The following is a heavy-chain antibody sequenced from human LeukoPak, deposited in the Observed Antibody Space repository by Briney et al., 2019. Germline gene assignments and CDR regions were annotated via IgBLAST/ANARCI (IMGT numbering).Heavy chain of an antibody. Sequence: ASVKVSCKASGYSFTGYYIHWVRQAPGQGLEWMGWINTNTGNPTYAQGFTGRFVFSLDTSVSTAYLQISSLKAEDTAVYYCARSRQQLVMKNWFDPWGQGTLVTVSS. CDR1: GYSFTGYY. D-gene: IGHD6-13*01. CDR2: INTNTGNP. J-gene: IGHJ5*02. CDR3: ARSRQQLVMKNWFDP. V-gene: IGHV7-4-1*02.